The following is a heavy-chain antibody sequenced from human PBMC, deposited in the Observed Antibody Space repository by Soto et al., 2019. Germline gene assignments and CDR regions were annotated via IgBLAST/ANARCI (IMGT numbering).Heavy chain of an antibody. CDR2: ISYDGSNK. Sequence: VQLVESGGGLVQPGGSLRLSCAASGFTFSSYGMHWVRQAPGKGLEWVAVISYDGSNKYYADSVKGRFTISRDNSKNTLYLQMNSLRAEDTAVYYCAKDGVGYYDSSGYPVGEDAFDIWGQGTMVTVSS. D-gene: IGHD3-22*01. CDR3: AKDGVGYYDSSGYPVGEDAFDI. V-gene: IGHV3-30*18. J-gene: IGHJ3*02. CDR1: GFTFSSYG.